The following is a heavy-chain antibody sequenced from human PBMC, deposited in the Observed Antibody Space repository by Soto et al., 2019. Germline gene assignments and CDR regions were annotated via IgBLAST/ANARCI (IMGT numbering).Heavy chain of an antibody. CDR1: GFTFSSYA. J-gene: IGHJ4*02. Sequence: PGGSLRLSCAASGFTFSSYAMHWVRQAPGKGQEYVSAISSNRGSTYYANNVKSRLTISRDNYKNTLNLQMGSLRAEDMAVYYCARVGYSYGFDYWGQGTLVTVPS. CDR3: ARVGYSYGFDY. V-gene: IGHV3-64*01. CDR2: ISSNRGST. D-gene: IGHD5-18*01.